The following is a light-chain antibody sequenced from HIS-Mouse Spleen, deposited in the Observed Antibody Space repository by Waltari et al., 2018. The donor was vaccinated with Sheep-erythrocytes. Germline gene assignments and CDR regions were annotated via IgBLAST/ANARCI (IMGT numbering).Light chain of an antibody. CDR3: SSYAGSNNWV. CDR2: EGS. V-gene: IGLV2-14*02. CDR1: ISDVGSYNL. Sequence: QSALTQPASVSGSPGQSITISCTGTISDVGSYNLVSWYQQHPGKAPKLMIYEGSKRPSGVPDRFSGSKSGNTASLTVSGLQAEDEADYYCSSYAGSNNWVFGGGTKLTVL. J-gene: IGLJ3*02.